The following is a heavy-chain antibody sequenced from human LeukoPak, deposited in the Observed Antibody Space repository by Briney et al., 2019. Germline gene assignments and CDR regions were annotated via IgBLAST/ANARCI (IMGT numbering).Heavy chain of an antibody. CDR1: GGTFSSYA. CDR2: IIPIFGTA. J-gene: IGHJ3*02. V-gene: IGHV1-69*05. Sequence: SVKVSCKASGGTFSSYAISWVRQAPGQGLEWMGGIIPIFGTANYAQKFQGRVTVTTDESTSTAYMELSSLRSEDTAVYYCARDGPRGIAAALSAFDIWGQGTMVTVSS. D-gene: IGHD6-13*01. CDR3: ARDGPRGIAAALSAFDI.